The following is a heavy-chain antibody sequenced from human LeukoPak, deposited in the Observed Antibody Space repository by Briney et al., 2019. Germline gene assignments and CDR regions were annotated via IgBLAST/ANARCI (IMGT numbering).Heavy chain of an antibody. J-gene: IGHJ4*02. CDR2: IYYSGST. V-gene: IGHV4-59*08. CDR1: GGSISSYY. Sequence: SETLSLTCTVSGGSISSYYWSWIRQPPGKGLEWIGYIYYSGSTNYNPSLKSRVTISVDTSKNQFSLKLSSVTAADTAVYYCARRRGSPPSLDYWGQGTLVTVSS. CDR3: ARRRGSPPSLDY. D-gene: IGHD3-16*01.